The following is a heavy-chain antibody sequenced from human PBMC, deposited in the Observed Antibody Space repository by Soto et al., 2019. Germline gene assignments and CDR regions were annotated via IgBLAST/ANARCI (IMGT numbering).Heavy chain of an antibody. J-gene: IGHJ5*02. Sequence: EVQLLESGGGLVQPGGSLRLSCAASGFSFSNYAMTWVRQAPGKGLEWVSGISGNGVNTHYADSVKGRFTISSDNSQNTVFLQMISLRVDDTAQYYCARSEGAGGIVWFDPWGQGTPVTVSS. CDR1: GFSFSNYA. CDR3: ARSEGAGGIVWFDP. D-gene: IGHD6-13*01. CDR2: ISGNGVNT. V-gene: IGHV3-23*01.